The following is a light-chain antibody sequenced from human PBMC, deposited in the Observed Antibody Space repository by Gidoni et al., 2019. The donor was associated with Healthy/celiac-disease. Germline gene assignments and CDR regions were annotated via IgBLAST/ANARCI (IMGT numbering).Light chain of an antibody. J-gene: IGLJ1*01. CDR1: NIGSKS. V-gene: IGLV3-21*02. Sequence: SYVLPQPPSASLAPGQTARITCGGNNIGSKSVHWYQQKPGQAPVLVVYDDSDRPSGIPERFSGSNSGNTATLTISRVEAGDEADYYCQVWDSSSDHPYVFGTGTKVTVL. CDR3: QVWDSSSDHPYV. CDR2: DDS.